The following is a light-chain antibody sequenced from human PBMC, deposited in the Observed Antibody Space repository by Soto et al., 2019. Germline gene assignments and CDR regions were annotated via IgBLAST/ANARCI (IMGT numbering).Light chain of an antibody. J-gene: IGKJ4*01. Sequence: EIVLTQSPGTLSLSPGERATLSCRASQTISSTFLAWYRQRPGQAPRLLIYGASSRATGIPDMFSGSGSGTDFTLTISRLEPEDFAVYYCQQFGLSPTFGGGTKVEIK. CDR2: GAS. CDR3: QQFGLSPT. CDR1: QTISSTF. V-gene: IGKV3-20*01.